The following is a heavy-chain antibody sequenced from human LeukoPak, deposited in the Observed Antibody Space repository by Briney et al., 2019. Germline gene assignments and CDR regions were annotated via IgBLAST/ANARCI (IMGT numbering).Heavy chain of an antibody. V-gene: IGHV3-7*03. CDR2: IKQDGSEK. J-gene: IGHJ4*02. Sequence: GGSLRLSCAASGFTFSSHWMSWVRQAPGKGLEWVANIKQDGSEKYYVDSVKGRFTISRDNAKNSLYLQMNSLRAEDTAVYYCARTVDSRPRPAFWGQGTLVTVSS. D-gene: IGHD3-22*01. CDR1: GFTFSSHW. CDR3: ARTVDSRPRPAF.